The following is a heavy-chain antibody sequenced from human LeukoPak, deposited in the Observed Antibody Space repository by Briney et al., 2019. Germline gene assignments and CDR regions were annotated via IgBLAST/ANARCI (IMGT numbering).Heavy chain of an antibody. D-gene: IGHD2-15*01. Sequence: PSETLSLTCTVSGDSITSYYWSWIRQPPGKGLEWIGSIYYSGTTYYNPSLKSRVTISVDTSKNQFSLKLSSVTAADTAVYYCARRYCSGGSCYSERGAFDIWGQGTMVTVSS. CDR2: IYYSGTT. CDR1: GDSITSYY. CDR3: ARRYCSGGSCYSERGAFDI. V-gene: IGHV4-39*07. J-gene: IGHJ3*02.